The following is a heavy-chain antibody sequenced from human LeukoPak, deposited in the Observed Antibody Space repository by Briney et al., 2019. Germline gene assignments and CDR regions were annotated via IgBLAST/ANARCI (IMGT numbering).Heavy chain of an antibody. V-gene: IGHV4-39*07. Sequence: SETLSLTCTVSGGSISSSSFYWGWIRQPPGKGLEWIGSIFYSGSTYYNPSLKSRVTISVDTSKNQFSLRLSSVTAADTAVYYCARDPAPSYYYGMDVWGQGTTATVSS. CDR1: GGSISSSSFY. D-gene: IGHD2-2*01. CDR3: ARDPAPSYYYGMDV. J-gene: IGHJ6*02. CDR2: IFYSGST.